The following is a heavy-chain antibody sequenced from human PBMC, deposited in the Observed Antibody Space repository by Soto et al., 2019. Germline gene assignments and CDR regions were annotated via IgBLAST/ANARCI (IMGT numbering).Heavy chain of an antibody. Sequence: GSLRLSSAASGFGFGSYALIWVRQAPGKGLEWVSTISGSDGKTFYADSVKGRFSISRDTSQSTLYLQMNSLRADDTAMYYCARWSYLDYWGQGTRVNVSS. V-gene: IGHV3-23*01. CDR1: GFGFGSYA. D-gene: IGHD3-3*01. CDR3: ARWSYLDY. J-gene: IGHJ4*02. CDR2: ISGSDGKT.